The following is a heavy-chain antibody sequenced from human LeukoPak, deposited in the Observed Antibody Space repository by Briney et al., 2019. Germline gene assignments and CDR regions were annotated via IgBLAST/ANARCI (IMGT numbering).Heavy chain of an antibody. CDR3: ARNPGYSDYWSGPNWFDP. V-gene: IGHV4-59*01. D-gene: IGHD3-3*01. CDR1: GDSISSSY. Sequence: SETLSLTCNVSGDSISSSYWSWIRQPPGKGLEWIGYIYYSGSTNYNPSLKSPVTISVDTPKNQFSLKLSSVTAADTAVYYCARNPGYSDYWSGPNWFDPWGQGTLVTVSS. CDR2: IYYSGST. J-gene: IGHJ5*02.